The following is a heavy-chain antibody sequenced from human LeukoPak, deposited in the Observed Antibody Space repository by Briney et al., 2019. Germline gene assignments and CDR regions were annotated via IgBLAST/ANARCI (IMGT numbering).Heavy chain of an antibody. D-gene: IGHD4-17*01. CDR3: ARGFDYGAVY. Sequence: SETLSLTCTVSGGSISSYYWSWIRQPPGKGLEWIGYIYYSGSTNYNPSLKSRVTISVDTSKNQFSLKLSSVTAAATAVYYCARGFDYGAVYWGQGTLVTVSS. J-gene: IGHJ4*02. CDR1: GGSISSYY. CDR2: IYYSGST. V-gene: IGHV4-59*01.